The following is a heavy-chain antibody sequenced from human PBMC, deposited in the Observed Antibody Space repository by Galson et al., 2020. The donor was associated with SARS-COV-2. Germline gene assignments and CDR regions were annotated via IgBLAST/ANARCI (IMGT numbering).Heavy chain of an antibody. CDR1: GITFRIYA. V-gene: IGHV3-23*01. D-gene: IGHD3-16*01. J-gene: IGHJ5*01. CDR2: ISGSGANT. Sequence: GGSLRLSCAASGITFRIYAMSWVRQAPGKGLEWVSTISGSGANTYYADSVRGRFSISRDNSKNTLYLQMGGLRAEDTAIYYCAKDDSSGIWGGIDSWGQEPWSSSPQ. CDR3: AKDDSSGIWGGIDS.